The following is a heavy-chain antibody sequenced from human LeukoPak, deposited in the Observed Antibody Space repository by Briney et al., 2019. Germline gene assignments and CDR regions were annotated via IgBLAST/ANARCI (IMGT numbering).Heavy chain of an antibody. D-gene: IGHD5-24*01. V-gene: IGHV1-2*02. J-gene: IGHJ4*02. CDR3: ASDRGGGRDGYKNYSDY. CDR2: INPNSGCT. Sequence: ASVNVSCKASGYIFSGYYMHWVRQAPGQGLEWMGWINPNSGCTNYAQKFKGRVTMTRDTSITTAYMELSRLRSDDTAVYYCASDRGGGRDGYKNYSDYWGQGTLVTVSS. CDR1: GYIFSGYY.